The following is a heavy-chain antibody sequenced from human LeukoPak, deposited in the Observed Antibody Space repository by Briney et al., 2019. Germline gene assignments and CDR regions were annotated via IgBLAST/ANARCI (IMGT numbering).Heavy chain of an antibody. CDR1: GFTFSSYS. J-gene: IGHJ4*02. CDR3: ARDTGSTSSYGSDY. Sequence: GGSLRLSCAASGFTFSSYSMNWVRQAPGKGLEWVSYISSSSSTIYYADSVKGRFTISRDNAKNSLYLQMNSLRAEDTAVYYCARDTGSTSSYGSDYWGQGTLLTVSS. CDR2: ISSSSSTI. D-gene: IGHD2-2*01. V-gene: IGHV3-48*01.